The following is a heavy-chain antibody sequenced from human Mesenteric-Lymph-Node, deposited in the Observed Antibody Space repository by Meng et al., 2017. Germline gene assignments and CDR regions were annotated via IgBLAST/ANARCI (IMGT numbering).Heavy chain of an antibody. CDR2: IYYSGST. J-gene: IGHJ3*02. CDR1: GGSISSYY. Sequence: SETLSLTCTVPGGSISSYYWSWIRQPPGKGLEWIGYIYYSGSTNYNPSLKSRVTISVDTSKNQFSLKLSFVTAADTAVYYCARHPTNKSSYYDFWSGYSPDAFDIWGQGTMVTVSS. D-gene: IGHD3-3*01. V-gene: IGHV4-59*01. CDR3: ARHPTNKSSYYDFWSGYSPDAFDI.